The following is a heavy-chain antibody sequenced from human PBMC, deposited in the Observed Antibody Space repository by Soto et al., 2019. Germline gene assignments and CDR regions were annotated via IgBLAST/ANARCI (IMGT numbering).Heavy chain of an antibody. V-gene: IGHV3-53*01. CDR3: TRDGRGLGRLSLFEY. CDR2: IYSGATT. D-gene: IGHD2-21*02. Sequence: EVQLVESGGGLIHPGGSLRLSCAASGFNVNSDYMNWVRQTPGKGLEWVASIYSGATTYYADSVRGRFTISSDKSKNTLYFQLSLLRIEDTAVYYCTRDGRGLGRLSLFEYWGQGVLVTVSS. CDR1: GFNVNSDY. J-gene: IGHJ4*02.